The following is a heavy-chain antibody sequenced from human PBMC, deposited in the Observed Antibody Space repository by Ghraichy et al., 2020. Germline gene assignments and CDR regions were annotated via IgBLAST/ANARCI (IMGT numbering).Heavy chain of an antibody. D-gene: IGHD3-10*01. CDR3: ARDRRVYYYGSGSYWFDY. Sequence: SVKVSCKASGGTFSSYAISWVRQAPGQGLEWMGGIIPIFGTANYAQKFQGRVMITADESTSTAYMELSSLRSEDTAVYYCARDRRVYYYGSGSYWFDYWGQGTLVTVSS. CDR1: GGTFSSYA. J-gene: IGHJ4*02. CDR2: IIPIFGTA. V-gene: IGHV1-69*13.